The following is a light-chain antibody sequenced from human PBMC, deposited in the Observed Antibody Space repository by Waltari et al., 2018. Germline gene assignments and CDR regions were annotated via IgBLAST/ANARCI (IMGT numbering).Light chain of an antibody. CDR2: EVR. J-gene: IGLJ2*01. Sequence: QSALTQPASVSGSPGQSITIPCPGTSSDDGSYNLLSWYQQHPGKAPKLMIYEVRKRPSGVSNRFSGSKSGNTASLTISGLQAEDEADYYCCSYAGSHVVFGGGTKLTVL. CDR1: SSDDGSYNL. CDR3: CSYAGSHVV. V-gene: IGLV2-23*02.